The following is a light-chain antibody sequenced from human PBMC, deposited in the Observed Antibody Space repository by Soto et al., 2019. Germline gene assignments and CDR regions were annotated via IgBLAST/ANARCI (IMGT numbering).Light chain of an antibody. V-gene: IGKV1-39*01. J-gene: IGKJ4*01. Sequence: DIQMTQSPSSLSASVGDRVTITCRASQTISRNLNWYQEKAGKAPKLLMYAASSLQSGVPSRFSGSGSRTDFSLTISSLQPEDFATYYCQQSHSTPLTFGGGTKVDIK. CDR2: AAS. CDR1: QTISRN. CDR3: QQSHSTPLT.